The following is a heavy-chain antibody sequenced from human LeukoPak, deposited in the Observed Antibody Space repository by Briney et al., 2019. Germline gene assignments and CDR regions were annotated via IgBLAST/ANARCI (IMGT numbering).Heavy chain of an antibody. CDR2: IYSGGST. J-gene: IGHJ4*02. CDR3: ARWEGSSWPHFDY. D-gene: IGHD6-13*01. Sequence: GGSLRLSCAASGFTVSSNYMSWVRQAPGKGLEWVSVIYSGGSTYYADSVRGRFTISRDNSKNTLNLQMNSLRAEDTAVYYCARWEGSSWPHFDYWGQGTLVTVSS. CDR1: GFTVSSNY. V-gene: IGHV3-53*01.